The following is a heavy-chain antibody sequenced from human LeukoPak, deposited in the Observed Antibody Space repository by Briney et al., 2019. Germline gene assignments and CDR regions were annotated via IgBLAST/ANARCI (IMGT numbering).Heavy chain of an antibody. Sequence: GGSLRLSCEASGFSFNNYAMVWVRQTPGKGLEWVSVISAGNDIVYADSVKGRFSISRDSSKNTLYLQMNSLRVEDTAVYYCAKTRPLDSSSWSHGDYWGQGTLVTVSS. D-gene: IGHD6-13*01. CDR1: GFSFNNYA. CDR3: AKTRPLDSSSWSHGDY. V-gene: IGHV3-23*01. J-gene: IGHJ4*02. CDR2: ISAGNDI.